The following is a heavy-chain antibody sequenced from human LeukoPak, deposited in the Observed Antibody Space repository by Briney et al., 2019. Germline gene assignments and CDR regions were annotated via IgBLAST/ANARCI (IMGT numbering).Heavy chain of an antibody. J-gene: IGHJ4*02. CDR1: GASFSGYY. V-gene: IGHV4-34*01. D-gene: IGHD2-15*01. CDR2: INQSGST. Sequence: TETLSLTCAEYGASFSGYYWSWIRQPPGKGLEWIGEINQSGSTTYTPSLKSRVTISVDTSKNQFSPKLSSVTATDAAVYYCARSKPEYCSGGNCYAPFDYWGQGTLVTVSS. CDR3: ARSKPEYCSGGNCYAPFDY.